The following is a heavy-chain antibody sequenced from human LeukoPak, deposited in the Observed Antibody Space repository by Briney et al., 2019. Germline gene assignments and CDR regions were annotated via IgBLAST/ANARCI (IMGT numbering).Heavy chain of an antibody. J-gene: IGHJ4*02. V-gene: IGHV1-46*01. CDR2: INPSGGST. CDR3: ARVIFPISVLHSSSWYSFDY. CDR1: GYTFTSYY. D-gene: IGHD6-13*01. Sequence: GASVKVSCKASGYTFTSYYMHWVRQAPGQGLEWMGIINPSGGSTSYAQKFQGRVTMTRDTSTSTVYMELSSLRSEDTAVYYCARVIFPISVLHSSSWYSFDYWGQGTLVTVSS.